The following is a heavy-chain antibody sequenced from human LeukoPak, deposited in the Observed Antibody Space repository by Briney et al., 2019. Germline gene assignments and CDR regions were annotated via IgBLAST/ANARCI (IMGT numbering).Heavy chain of an antibody. CDR2: IYSSGST. Sequence: GGSPRLSCAASGLTVSSTYMSWVRQAPGKGLEWVSLIYSSGSTYHADSVKGRFSISRDNSKNTLLLLMNSLTAEDTTMYYCTRTFLSGDGYKVGYFDYGGEGTLVTVS. CDR3: TRTFLSGDGYKVGYFDY. D-gene: IGHD5-24*01. J-gene: IGHJ4*02. CDR1: GLTVSSTY. V-gene: IGHV3-53*01.